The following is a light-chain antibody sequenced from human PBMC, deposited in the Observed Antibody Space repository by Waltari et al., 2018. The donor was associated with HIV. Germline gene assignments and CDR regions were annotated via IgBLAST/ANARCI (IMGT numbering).Light chain of an antibody. J-gene: IGKJ1*01. CDR3: QQAHSLPWT. CDR2: ASS. CDR1: QSISTW. V-gene: IGKV1-12*01. Sequence: DIQMTQSPSLVSASVGDRVTITCRTSQSISTWLSWYQQKPGTAPTLLIFASSTLHSGIPGRFSGSGSGKNFTHSISNIHPDDFAIYHCQQAHSLPWTFGQGTKVE.